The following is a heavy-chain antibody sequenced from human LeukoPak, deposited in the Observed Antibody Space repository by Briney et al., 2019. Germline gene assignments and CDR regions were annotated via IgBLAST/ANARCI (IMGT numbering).Heavy chain of an antibody. D-gene: IGHD3-10*01. CDR1: GFTFSSYS. CDR3: ARGAIEWFGELSAQDY. V-gene: IGHV3-48*02. CDR2: ISSSSSTI. J-gene: IGHJ4*02. Sequence: GGSLRLSCAASGFTFSSYSMNWVRQAPGKGLEWVSYISSSSSTIYYADSVKGRFTISRDNAKNSLYLQVNSLSDEDTAVYYCARGAIEWFGELSAQDYWGQGTLVTVSS.